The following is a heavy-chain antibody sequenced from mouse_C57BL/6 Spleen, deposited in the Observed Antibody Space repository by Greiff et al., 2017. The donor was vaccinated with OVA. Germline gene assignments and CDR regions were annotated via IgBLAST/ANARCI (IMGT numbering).Heavy chain of an antibody. CDR2: IDPEDGET. CDR3: ARSTDYEYDGAWFAY. D-gene: IGHD2-4*01. J-gene: IGHJ3*01. Sequence: VQLQQSGAELVKPGASVKLSCTASGFNIKDYYMHWVKQRTEQGLEWIGRIDPEDGETKYAPKFQGTATITADTSSNTAYLQLSRPTSEDTAVYYCARSTDYEYDGAWFAYWGQGTLVTVSA. CDR1: GFNIKDYY. V-gene: IGHV14-2*01.